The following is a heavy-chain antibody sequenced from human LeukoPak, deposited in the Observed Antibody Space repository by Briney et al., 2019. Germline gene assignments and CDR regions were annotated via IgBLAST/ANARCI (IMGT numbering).Heavy chain of an antibody. D-gene: IGHD6-19*01. J-gene: IGHJ4*02. Sequence: PGRSLRLSCAASGFIFSSYAMYWVRQAPGKGLDWVAVISYDGSSKYYGDSVKGRFTISRGNSKSTLYLQMNSLRAEDAAVYYCAKDRVEGKQWLAQFDYWGQGTLVTVSS. CDR3: AKDRVEGKQWLAQFDY. CDR1: GFIFSSYA. V-gene: IGHV3-30*18. CDR2: ISYDGSSK.